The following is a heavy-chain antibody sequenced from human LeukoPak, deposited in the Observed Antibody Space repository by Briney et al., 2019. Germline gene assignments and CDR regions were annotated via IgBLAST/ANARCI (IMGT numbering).Heavy chain of an antibody. V-gene: IGHV1-46*03. CDR1: GYTFTSYY. CDR3: ARVSEWGDFDY. D-gene: IGHD1-26*01. J-gene: IGHJ4*02. Sequence: GASVKVSCKASGYTFTSYYMHWVRQAPGQGLEWMGIINPSGGSTSYAQKFQGRVTMTRDTSTSTVYMELSSLRSEDTAAYYCARVSEWGDFDYWGQGTLVTVSS. CDR2: INPSGGST.